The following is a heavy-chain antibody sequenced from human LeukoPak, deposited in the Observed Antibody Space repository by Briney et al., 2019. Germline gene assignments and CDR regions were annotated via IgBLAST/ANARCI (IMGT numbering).Heavy chain of an antibody. D-gene: IGHD6-19*01. J-gene: IGHJ3*02. CDR3: ASQWLSTDDAFDI. CDR2: INPNSGGT. V-gene: IGHV1-2*02. CDR1: EYTFTGYY. Sequence: ASVKVSCKASEYTFTGYYMHWVRQAPGQGLEWMGWINPNSGGTNYAQKFQGRVTMTRDTSISTAYMELSRLRSDDTAVYYCASQWLSTDDAFDIWGQGTMVTVSS.